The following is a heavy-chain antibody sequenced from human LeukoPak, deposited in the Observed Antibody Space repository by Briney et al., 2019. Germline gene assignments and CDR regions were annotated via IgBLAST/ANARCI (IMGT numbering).Heavy chain of an antibody. CDR1: GGSFSGYY. D-gene: IGHD3-22*01. CDR2: INHSGST. Sequence: SETLSLTCAVYGGSFSGYYWSWIRQPPGKGLEWIGAINHSGSTNYNPSLKSRVTISVDTSKNQFSLKLSSVTAADTAVCYCARSMRTMIVVVMRGNWFDPWGQGTLVTVSS. V-gene: IGHV4-34*01. CDR3: ARSMRTMIVVVMRGNWFDP. J-gene: IGHJ5*02.